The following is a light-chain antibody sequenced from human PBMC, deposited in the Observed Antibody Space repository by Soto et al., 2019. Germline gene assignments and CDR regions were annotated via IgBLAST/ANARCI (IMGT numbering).Light chain of an antibody. Sequence: QSALTQPASVSGSPGQSITISCTGTSSDVGGYNYVSWYQQHPSKATKLMIYKVSNRPSGVSSRFSGSKSGNTASLTISGIHAEDEAGYYCSSYTSSSTLVFGTGTKLTVL. V-gene: IGLV2-14*01. CDR1: SSDVGGYNY. CDR2: KVS. CDR3: SSYTSSSTLV. J-gene: IGLJ1*01.